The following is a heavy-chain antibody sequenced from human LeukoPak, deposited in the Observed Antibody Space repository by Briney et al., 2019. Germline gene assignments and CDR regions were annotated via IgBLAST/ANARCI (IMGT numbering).Heavy chain of an antibody. V-gene: IGHV4-31*03. CDR2: IYYSGST. CDR1: GASISSGGYY. D-gene: IGHD5-18*01. CDR3: ARDRGYSYGYDFDY. J-gene: IGHJ4*02. Sequence: SETLSLTCTVSGASISSGGYYWSWIRQHPGKGLEWIGYIYYSGSTYYNPSLKSRVTISVDTSKNQFSLKLSSVTAADTAVYYCARDRGYSYGYDFDYWGQGTLVTVYS.